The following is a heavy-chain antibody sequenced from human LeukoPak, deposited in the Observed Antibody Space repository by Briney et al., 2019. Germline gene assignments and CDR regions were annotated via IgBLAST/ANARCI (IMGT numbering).Heavy chain of an antibody. CDR3: ASHYDSSGYTDY. CDR1: GGSISSNNW. J-gene: IGHJ4*02. D-gene: IGHD3-22*01. V-gene: IGHV4-4*02. Sequence: SETLSLTCAVSGGSISSNNWWGWVRQPPGKGLEWIGEIYHSGSPNYNPSLKSRVTISVDKSRNHFSLNLSSVTAADTAVYYCASHYDSSGYTDYWGQGTLVTVSS. CDR2: IYHSGSP.